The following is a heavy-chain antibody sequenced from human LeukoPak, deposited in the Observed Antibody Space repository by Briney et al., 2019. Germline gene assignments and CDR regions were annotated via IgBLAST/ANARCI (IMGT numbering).Heavy chain of an antibody. CDR2: VYYTGST. CDR1: GGSISSYC. V-gene: IGHV4-59*01. D-gene: IGHD2-15*01. Sequence: SETLSLTCTVSGGSISSYCWSWVRQPPGKGLEWIGYVYYTGSTNYNTSLKSRLTISLDTSKNQFSLKLSSVTAADTAVYYCAREPGYCSGGSCFGVYAFDIWGQGTMVTVSS. CDR3: AREPGYCSGGSCFGVYAFDI. J-gene: IGHJ3*02.